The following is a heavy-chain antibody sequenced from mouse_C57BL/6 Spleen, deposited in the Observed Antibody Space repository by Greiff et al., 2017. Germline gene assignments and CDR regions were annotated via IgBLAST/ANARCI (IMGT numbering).Heavy chain of an antibody. Sequence: FQLQQPGAELVKPGASVKLSCKASGYTFTSYWLHWVKQRPGQGLEWIGMIHPNSGSTNYNEKFKSKATLTVDKSSITAYMQLSSLTSEDSAVYYCARGDYGYDYDYWGQGTTLTVSS. CDR3: ARGDYGYDYDY. CDR2: IHPNSGST. J-gene: IGHJ2*01. V-gene: IGHV1-64*01. D-gene: IGHD2-14*01. CDR1: GYTFTSYW.